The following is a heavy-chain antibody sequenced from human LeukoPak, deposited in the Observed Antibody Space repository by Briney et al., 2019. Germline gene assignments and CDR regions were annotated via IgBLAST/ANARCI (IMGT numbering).Heavy chain of an antibody. Sequence: GGSLRLSCAASGFTFSNSRMNWIRQAPGKGLEWVSYISSGSSTIYYVDSVRGRFTISRDNAKNSLYLQMNSLRAEDTAVYCCARGGFDFNGLFDHWGQGTLVTVSS. CDR3: ARGGFDFNGLFDH. V-gene: IGHV3-48*01. D-gene: IGHD3/OR15-3a*01. J-gene: IGHJ4*02. CDR2: ISSGSSTI. CDR1: GFTFSNSR.